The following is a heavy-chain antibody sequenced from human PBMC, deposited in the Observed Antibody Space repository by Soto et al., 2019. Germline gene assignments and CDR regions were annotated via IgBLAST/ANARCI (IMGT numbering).Heavy chain of an antibody. Sequence: QVQLVESGGGVVQPGRSLRLSCAASGFTFSSYGMHWVRQAPGTGLEWVAVIWYDGSNKYYADSVKGRFTISRDNSKNTLYLQMNSLRAEYTAVYYCARDLDSSSFAFDYWGQGTLVTVCS. CDR2: IWYDGSNK. D-gene: IGHD6-13*01. J-gene: IGHJ4*02. V-gene: IGHV3-33*01. CDR3: ARDLDSSSFAFDY. CDR1: GFTFSSYG.